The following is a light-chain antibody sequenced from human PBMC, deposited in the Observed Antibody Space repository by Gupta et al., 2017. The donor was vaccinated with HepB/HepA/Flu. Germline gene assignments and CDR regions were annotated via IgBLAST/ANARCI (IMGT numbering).Light chain of an antibody. V-gene: IGLV2-11*01. J-gene: IGLJ1*01. Sequence: QSALTQPRSVSASPGQSVTISCTGTSSDVGGYNYVSWYQQHPSKAPKLMIYDVSKRPSGVPDRFSGSKSGNTASLTISGLQAEDEADYYCCSYAGSYTYVFGTGTKVTVL. CDR1: SSDVGGYNY. CDR3: CSYAGSYTYV. CDR2: DVS.